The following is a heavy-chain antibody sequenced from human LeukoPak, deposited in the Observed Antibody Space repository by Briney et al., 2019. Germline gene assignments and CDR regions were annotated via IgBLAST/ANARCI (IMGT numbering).Heavy chain of an antibody. CDR3: ARERQADYYDSSGFFDY. Sequence: GGSLRLSCAASGFTFSSYSMNWVRQAPGKGLEWVSSISSSSSYIYYADSVKGRFTISRDNAKNSLYLQMNSLRAEDTAVYYCARERQADYYDSSGFFDYWGQGTLVTVSS. CDR2: ISSSSSYI. D-gene: IGHD3-22*01. CDR1: GFTFSSYS. J-gene: IGHJ4*02. V-gene: IGHV3-21*01.